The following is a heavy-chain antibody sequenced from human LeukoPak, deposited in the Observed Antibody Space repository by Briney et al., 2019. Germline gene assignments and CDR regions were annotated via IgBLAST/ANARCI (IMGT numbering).Heavy chain of an antibody. J-gene: IGHJ3*02. CDR3: ATRQSSGWPGGAFDI. V-gene: IGHV1-24*01. CDR1: GYTFTGYY. Sequence: ASVTVSCKASGYTFTGYYMHWVRQAPGKGLEWMGGFDPEDGETIYAQKFQGRVTMTEDTSTDTAYMELSSLRSEDTAVYYCATRQSSGWPGGAFDIWGQGTMVTVSS. D-gene: IGHD6-19*01. CDR2: FDPEDGET.